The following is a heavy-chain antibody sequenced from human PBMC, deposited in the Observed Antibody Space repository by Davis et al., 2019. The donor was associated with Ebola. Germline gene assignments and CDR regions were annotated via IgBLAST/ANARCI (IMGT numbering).Heavy chain of an antibody. V-gene: IGHV3-23*01. CDR1: GFTFSSYA. CDR2: ISSSGGTT. J-gene: IGHJ4*02. D-gene: IGHD5-18*01. CDR3: AKDVYNYAYWAFDY. Sequence: PGGSLRLSCAASGFTFSSYAMSWVRQAPGKGLEWVSSISSSGGTTYYADSVKGRFTISRDNSKNTLYLQMNSLRAEDTAVYYCAKDVYNYAYWAFDYWGQGTLVTVSS.